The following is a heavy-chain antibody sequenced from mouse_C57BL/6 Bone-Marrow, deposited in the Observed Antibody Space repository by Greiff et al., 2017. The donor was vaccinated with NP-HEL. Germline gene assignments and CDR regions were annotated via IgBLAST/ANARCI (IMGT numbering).Heavy chain of an antibody. V-gene: IGHV1-59*01. J-gene: IGHJ3*01. CDR2: IDPSDSYT. D-gene: IGHD2-4*01. CDR3: AREKVLYYDYFFAY. CDR1: GYTFTSYW. Sequence: QVQLKQPGAELVRPGTSVKLSCKASGYTFTSYWMHWVKQRPGQGLEWIGVIDPSDSYTNYNQKFKGKATLTVDTSSSTAYMQLSSLTSEDSAVYYCAREKVLYYDYFFAYWGQGTLVTVSA.